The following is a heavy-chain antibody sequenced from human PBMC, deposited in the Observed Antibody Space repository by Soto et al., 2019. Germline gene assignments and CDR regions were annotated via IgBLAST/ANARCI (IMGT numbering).Heavy chain of an antibody. D-gene: IGHD2-2*01. V-gene: IGHV4-38-2*01. CDR2: LSHSGRT. Sequence: SETLSLTCAVSGFPISSDSYWGWTRQSPGKGLEWIGTLSHSGRTFYNPSLKSRVTISADTTKNQFSLSLTSVTAADTAVYYCGHLKTDTEVTPAPPLFDSWGQGTLVTVSS. CDR1: GFPISSDSY. CDR3: GHLKTDTEVTPAPPLFDS. J-gene: IGHJ4*02.